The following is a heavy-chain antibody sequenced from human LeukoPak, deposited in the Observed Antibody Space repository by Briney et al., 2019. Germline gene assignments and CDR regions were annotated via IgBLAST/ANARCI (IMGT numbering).Heavy chain of an antibody. J-gene: IGHJ2*01. V-gene: IGHV1-69*13. CDR2: IIPIFGTA. D-gene: IGHD6-19*01. Sequence: SVKVSCKASGGTFSSYAISWVRQALGQGLEWMGGIIPIFGTANYAQKFQGRVTITADESTSTAYMELRSLRSDDTAVYYCASHRAVAGDWYFDLWGRGTLVTVSS. CDR3: ASHRAVAGDWYFDL. CDR1: GGTFSSYA.